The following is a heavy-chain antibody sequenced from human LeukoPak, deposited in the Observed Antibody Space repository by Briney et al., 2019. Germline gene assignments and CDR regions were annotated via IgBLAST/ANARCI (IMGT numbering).Heavy chain of an antibody. D-gene: IGHD3-3*01. V-gene: IGHV3-23*01. J-gene: IGHJ4*02. CDR3: AKEGWITIFGVVTPAGLDY. CDR1: GFTVSSNY. Sequence: GGSLRLSCAASGFTVSSNYMSWVRQAPGKGLEWVSTISGGGDITYYADSVKGRFTLSRDNSRNTLYLEMNGLRAEDTAVYYCAKEGWITIFGVVTPAGLDYWGQGNLVTVSS. CDR2: ISGGGDIT.